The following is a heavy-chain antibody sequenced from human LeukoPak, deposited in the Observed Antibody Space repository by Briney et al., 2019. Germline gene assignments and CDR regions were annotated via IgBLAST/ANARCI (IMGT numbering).Heavy chain of an antibody. CDR2: IYYSGST. Sequence: SETLSLTCTVSGGSISSGGYYWSWIRQPPGKGLEWIGYIYYSGSTNYNPSLKSRVTISVDTSKNQFSLKLSSVTAADTAVYYCARVSTYYYGSGSYLDYWGQGTLVTVSS. V-gene: IGHV4-61*08. D-gene: IGHD3-10*01. J-gene: IGHJ4*02. CDR1: GGSISSGGYY. CDR3: ARVSTYYYGSGSYLDY.